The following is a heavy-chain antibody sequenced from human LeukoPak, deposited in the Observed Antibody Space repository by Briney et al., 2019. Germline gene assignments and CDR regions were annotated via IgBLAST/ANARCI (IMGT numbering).Heavy chain of an antibody. D-gene: IGHD1-26*01. CDR1: GYNFATSG. CDR3: ARDLGPYTGSYYSYYHYMDV. V-gene: IGHV1-18*01. Sequence: ASVKVSCKAYGYNFATSGIGWVRQAPGQGLEWLGWISGYNGNTKSAPKLQGRVTMTTDTSTDTTYLEPGSLRVDDTAIYYCARDLGPYTGSYYSYYHYMDVWGEGTSVTVSS. J-gene: IGHJ6*03. CDR2: ISGYNGNT.